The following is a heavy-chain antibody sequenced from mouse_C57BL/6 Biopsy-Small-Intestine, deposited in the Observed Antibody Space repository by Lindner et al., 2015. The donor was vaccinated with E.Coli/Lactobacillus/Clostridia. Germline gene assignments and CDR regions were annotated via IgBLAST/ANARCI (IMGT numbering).Heavy chain of an antibody. J-gene: IGHJ2*01. Sequence: VQLQESGPGLVKPGASVKISCKASGYSFTDYNMNWVKQNNGKSLEWIGVINPNYGTTTYNQKFKGKATLTVDQSSSTAYMQLNSLTSEDSAIYYCARWGYYGSSLDYWGQGTTLTVSS. CDR3: ARWGYYGSSLDY. CDR2: INPNYGTT. D-gene: IGHD1-1*01. V-gene: IGHV1-39*01. CDR1: GYSFTDYN.